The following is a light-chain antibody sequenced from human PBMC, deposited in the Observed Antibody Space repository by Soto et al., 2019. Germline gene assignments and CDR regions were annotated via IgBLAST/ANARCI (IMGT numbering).Light chain of an antibody. Sequence: EIALTQSPGTLSLTPGERATLSCRASQSVSSSYLAWFQQIPGQAPRLLIHGTFSRATGIPDRFSGSGSGTDFTLTISRMEPEDFAVYYCQHYGSSPFTFGPGTKVDIK. J-gene: IGKJ3*01. CDR3: QHYGSSPFT. V-gene: IGKV3-20*01. CDR1: QSVSSSY. CDR2: GTF.